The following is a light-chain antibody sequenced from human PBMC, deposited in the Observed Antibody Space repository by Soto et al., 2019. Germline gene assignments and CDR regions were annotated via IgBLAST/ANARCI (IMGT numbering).Light chain of an antibody. CDR1: QDISNY. J-gene: IGKJ4*01. CDR2: DAS. V-gene: IGKV1-33*01. CDR3: QQYDYVHLT. Sequence: DIQMTQSPTSLSASVGDRVTITCRASQDISNYLNWYQQKPGKAPRLLIHDASNLQIGVSSRFGGSGSGTDFTFTISSLQPEDIATYYCQQYDYVHLTFGGGTKVEIK.